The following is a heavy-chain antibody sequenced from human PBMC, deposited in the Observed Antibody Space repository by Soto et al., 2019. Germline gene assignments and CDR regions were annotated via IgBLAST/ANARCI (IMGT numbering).Heavy chain of an antibody. CDR2: IYYSGST. Sequence: SETLSLTCTVSGGSISSYYWSWIRQPPGKGLEWIGYIYYSGSTYYNPSLKSRVTISVDTSKNQFSLKLSSVTAADTAVYYCARVGGARFDPWRQGTLVTVSS. J-gene: IGHJ5*02. CDR1: GGSISSYY. V-gene: IGHV4-59*08. CDR3: ARVGGARFDP. D-gene: IGHD3-16*01.